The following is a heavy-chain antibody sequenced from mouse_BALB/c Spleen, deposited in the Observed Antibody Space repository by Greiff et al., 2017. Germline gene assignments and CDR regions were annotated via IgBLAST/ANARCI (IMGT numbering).Heavy chain of an antibody. Sequence: EVQVVESGGGLVQPGGSRKLSCAASGFTFSSFGMHWVRQAPEKGLEWVAYISSGSSTIYYADTVKGRFTISRDNPKNTLFLQMTSLRSEDTAMYYCARSGYGNYEGVDYWGQGTTLTVSS. J-gene: IGHJ2*01. V-gene: IGHV5-17*02. CDR1: GFTFSSFG. CDR2: ISSGSSTI. D-gene: IGHD2-10*02. CDR3: ARSGYGNYEGVDY.